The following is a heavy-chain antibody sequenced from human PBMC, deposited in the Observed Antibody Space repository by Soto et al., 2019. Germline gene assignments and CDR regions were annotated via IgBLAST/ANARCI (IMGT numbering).Heavy chain of an antibody. J-gene: IGHJ5*02. CDR1: GGSISVYY. CDR3: VRDGTKTLRDWFDP. CDR2: IYASGSP. D-gene: IGHD1-1*01. V-gene: IGHV4-59*01. Sequence: SETLSLTCTISGGSISVYYWSWVRQPPGHELEWIGYIYASGSPYYNPSLRSRVTISADTSKNQISLKLTSPTAADTAVYYCVRDGTKTLRDWFDPWGQGISVTVSS.